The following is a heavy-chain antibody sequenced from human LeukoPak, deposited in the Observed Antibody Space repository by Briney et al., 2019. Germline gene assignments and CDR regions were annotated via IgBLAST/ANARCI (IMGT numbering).Heavy chain of an antibody. CDR3: ARERGIAVAGTLRREVYYMDV. CDR1: GYTFTSYY. D-gene: IGHD6-19*01. CDR2: INPGGGST. V-gene: IGHV1-46*01. J-gene: IGHJ6*03. Sequence: ASVKVSCKASGYTFTSYYTHWVRQAPGQGLEWMGIINPGGGSTSYAQKFQGRVTMTRDTSTSTVYMELSSLRSEDTAVYYCARERGIAVAGTLRREVYYMDVWGKGTTVTVSS.